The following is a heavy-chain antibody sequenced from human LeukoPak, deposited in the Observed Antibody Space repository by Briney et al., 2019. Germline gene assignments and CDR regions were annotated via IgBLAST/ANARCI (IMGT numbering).Heavy chain of an antibody. Sequence: GASVKVSCKASGGTFSSYAISWVRQAPGQGLEWMGGIIPIFGTANYAQKFQGRVTITTDESTSTAYMELSSLRSEDTAVYYCASYGFRGSGSYDFDYWGQGTLVTVSS. D-gene: IGHD3-10*01. J-gene: IGHJ4*02. V-gene: IGHV1-69*05. CDR2: IIPIFGTA. CDR3: ASYGFRGSGSYDFDY. CDR1: GGTFSSYA.